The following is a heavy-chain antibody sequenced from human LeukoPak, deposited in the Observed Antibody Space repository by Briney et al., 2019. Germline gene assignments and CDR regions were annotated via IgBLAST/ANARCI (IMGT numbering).Heavy chain of an antibody. CDR2: ISYDGSNK. Sequence: QTGGSLRLSCAASGFTFSSYGMHWVRQAPGKGLEGVAVISYDGSNKYYADSVKGRFTISRDNAKNSLYLQMNSLRAEDTALYYCAKGFSLGGDYVHFDYWGQGTLVTVSS. CDR3: AKGFSLGGDYVHFDY. D-gene: IGHD4-17*01. J-gene: IGHJ4*02. CDR1: GFTFSSYG. V-gene: IGHV3-30*18.